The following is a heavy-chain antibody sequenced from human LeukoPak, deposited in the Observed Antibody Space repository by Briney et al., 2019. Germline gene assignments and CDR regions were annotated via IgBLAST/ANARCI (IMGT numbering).Heavy chain of an antibody. D-gene: IGHD3-3*01. V-gene: IGHV3-7*01. Sequence: GGSLRLSCAASGFTFSSYWMSWVRQAPGKGLEWVANIKQDGSEKYYVDSVKGRFTISRDNAKNSLYLQMNSLRAEDTAVYYCAREHDFWSGYFTPDYWGQGTLVTVSS. J-gene: IGHJ4*02. CDR3: AREHDFWSGYFTPDY. CDR1: GFTFSSYW. CDR2: IKQDGSEK.